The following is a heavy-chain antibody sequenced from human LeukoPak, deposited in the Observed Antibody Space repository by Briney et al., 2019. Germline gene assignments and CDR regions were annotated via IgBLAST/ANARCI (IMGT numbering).Heavy chain of an antibody. J-gene: IGHJ4*02. CDR3: ARVGYSSSWSN. Sequence: GASVKVSCKASGYTFTSNYMHWVRQAPGQGLEWMGIINPSGGGTSYAEEFQGRVTMTRDTSTSTVYMELSSLRSEDTAVYYCARVGYSSSWSNWGQGTLVTVSS. V-gene: IGHV1-46*01. CDR1: GYTFTSNY. D-gene: IGHD6-13*01. CDR2: INPSGGGT.